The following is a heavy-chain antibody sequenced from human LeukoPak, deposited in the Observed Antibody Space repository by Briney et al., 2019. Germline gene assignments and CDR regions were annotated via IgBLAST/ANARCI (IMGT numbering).Heavy chain of an antibody. CDR2: IYYSGCT. V-gene: IGHV4-59*08. CDR1: GGSISSYY. D-gene: IGHD5-24*01. Sequence: SETLSLTFTVSGGSISSYYRSWIRPPPGKGLEWDGYIYYSGCTNYNHSLKSRVTISIDTSKNQFSLKLSSVTAADTAVYYFARHPAGYNPWYFDYWGQGTLVTVSS. J-gene: IGHJ4*02. CDR3: ARHPAGYNPWYFDY.